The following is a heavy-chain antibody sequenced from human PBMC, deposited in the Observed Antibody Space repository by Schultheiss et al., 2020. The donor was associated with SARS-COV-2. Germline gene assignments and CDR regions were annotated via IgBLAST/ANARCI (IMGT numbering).Heavy chain of an antibody. CDR2: IYYSGST. D-gene: IGHD3-22*01. Sequence: SETLSLTCTVSGGSISSYYLSWIRQPPGKGLEWIGYIYYSGSTNYNPSLKSRVTISVDRSKNQFSLKLSSVTAADTAVYYCAAPYDSSGMDAFDIWGQGTMVTVSS. J-gene: IGHJ3*02. CDR3: AAPYDSSGMDAFDI. V-gene: IGHV4-59*12. CDR1: GGSISSYY.